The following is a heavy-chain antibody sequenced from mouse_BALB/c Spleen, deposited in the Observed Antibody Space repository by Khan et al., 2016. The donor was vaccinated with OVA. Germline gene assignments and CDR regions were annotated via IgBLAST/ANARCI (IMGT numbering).Heavy chain of an antibody. CDR3: ARDGNYMDY. CDR1: GYSITSGYS. CDR2: IYSSGSI. J-gene: IGHJ4*01. Sequence: EVELVESGPDLVKPSQSLSLTCTVTGYSITSGYSWHWIRQFPGNKLEWMAYIYSSGSINYTPSLKSRISLTRDTSKNQSFLQLNSVTTEDTATYYCARDGNYMDYWGQGTSVTGSS. D-gene: IGHD2-1*01. V-gene: IGHV3-1*02.